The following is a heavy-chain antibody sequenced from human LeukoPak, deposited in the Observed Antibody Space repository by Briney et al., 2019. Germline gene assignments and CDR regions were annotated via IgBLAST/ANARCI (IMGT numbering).Heavy chain of an antibody. CDR1: GYTFTSYG. CDR2: ISAYNGNT. V-gene: IGHV1-18*01. J-gene: IGHJ6*03. CDR3: ARQGATHYYYYYMDV. Sequence: ASVKVSCKASGYTFTSYGISWVRQAPGQGLEWMGWISAYNGNTNYAQKLQGRVTMTTDTSTSTAYMELRSLRSDDTAVYYCARQGATHYYYYYMDVWGKGTTVTVSS. D-gene: IGHD1-26*01.